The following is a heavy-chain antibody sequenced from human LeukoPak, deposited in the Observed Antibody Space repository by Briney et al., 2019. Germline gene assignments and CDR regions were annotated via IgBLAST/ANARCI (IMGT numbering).Heavy chain of an antibody. D-gene: IGHD1-1*01. J-gene: IGHJ4*02. Sequence: GRSLRLSCAASGFTLSTYGMHWVRQAPGKGLEWVAMISHDGNSKQYADFAKGRFTISRDNSKNTLYLQMNSLKTEDTAVYHCTRDRGAYNLYDYWGQGTLVTVSS. V-gene: IGHV3-30*03. CDR2: ISHDGNSK. CDR1: GFTLSTYG. CDR3: TRDRGAYNLYDY.